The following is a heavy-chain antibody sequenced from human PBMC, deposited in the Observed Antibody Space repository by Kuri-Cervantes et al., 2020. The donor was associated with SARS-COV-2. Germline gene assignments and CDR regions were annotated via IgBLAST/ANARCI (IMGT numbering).Heavy chain of an antibody. CDR2: INHSGST. CDR3: ARVAWGRLRVGDLLHDY. J-gene: IGHJ4*02. CDR1: GGSFSGYY. V-gene: IGHV4-34*01. D-gene: IGHD3-16*01. Sequence: ESLKISCAVYGGSFSGYYWSWLRQPPGKGLEWIGEINHSGSTNYNPSLKSRVTVSVDTSKNQFSLKLSSVTAAVTAVYYCARVAWGRLRVGDLLHDYCGQAILTVSS.